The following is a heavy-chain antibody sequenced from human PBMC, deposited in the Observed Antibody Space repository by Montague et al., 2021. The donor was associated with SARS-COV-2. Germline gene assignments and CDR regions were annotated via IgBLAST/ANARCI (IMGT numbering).Heavy chain of an antibody. CDR3: ARAERGSCGDGNCYQYFFNY. CDR2: TYYRPEWYS. Sequence: CAISGDSVSTNSGTWNWVRLSPSRGLEWLGRTYYRPEWYSDYSVSVKSGISINPDTSKNQFSLQLNSVTPEDTAVYYCARAERGSCGDGNCYQYFFNYWGQGTLVTVSS. J-gene: IGHJ4*02. CDR1: GDSVSTNSGT. V-gene: IGHV6-1*01. D-gene: IGHD2-15*01.